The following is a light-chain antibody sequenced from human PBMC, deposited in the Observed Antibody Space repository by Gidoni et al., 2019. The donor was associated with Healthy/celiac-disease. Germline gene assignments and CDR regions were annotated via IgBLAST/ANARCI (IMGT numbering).Light chain of an antibody. Sequence: QSVLTQPPSGSGAPGQRVTIPCTGSSPNIGAGYDVHWYQQLPGTAPKLLIYGNSNRPSGVPDRFSGSKSGTSASLAITGLQAEDEADYYCQSYDSSLSGSVFGGGTKLTVL. J-gene: IGLJ2*01. CDR3: QSYDSSLSGSV. CDR2: GNS. CDR1: SPNIGAGYD. V-gene: IGLV1-40*01.